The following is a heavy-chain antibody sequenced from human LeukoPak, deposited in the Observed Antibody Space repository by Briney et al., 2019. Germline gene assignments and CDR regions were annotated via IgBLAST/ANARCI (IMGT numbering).Heavy chain of an antibody. CDR2: ISGRGDGT. V-gene: IGHV3-23*01. CDR3: AKEKGFGYSPLYY. Sequence: GGSLRLSCAASGFTFSNYAMTWVRQAPGKGVEWISTISGRGDGTYYTDSVKGRFTISRDNSKNTLYLQMNNLRAEDTALYYCAKEKGFGYSPLYYWGQGTLVTVSA. D-gene: IGHD3-22*01. CDR1: GFTFSNYA. J-gene: IGHJ4*02.